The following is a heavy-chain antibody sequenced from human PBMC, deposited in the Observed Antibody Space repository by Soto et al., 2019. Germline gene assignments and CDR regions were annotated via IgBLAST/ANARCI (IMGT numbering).Heavy chain of an antibody. CDR3: AKMSSENYYDPVFS. V-gene: IGHV3-11*01. J-gene: IGHJ4*02. CDR1: GFTFSDYY. CDR2: ISSSGNTI. D-gene: IGHD3-22*01. Sequence: QVQLVESGGGLVKPSGSLRIACVASGFTFSDYYMSWVRQAPGKGLEWVSYISSSGNTIYYADSVKGRFTISRDNAKNSVYLQMNSLRAEDTALYFCAKMSSENYYDPVFSWGQGTLVTVSS.